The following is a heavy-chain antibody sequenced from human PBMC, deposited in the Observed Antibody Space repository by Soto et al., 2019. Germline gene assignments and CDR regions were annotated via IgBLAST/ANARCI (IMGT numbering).Heavy chain of an antibody. CDR1: GGSISSSNW. CDR3: ARDETYYPGTTTGNWCDP. Sequence: QVQLQESGPGLVKPSGTLSLTCAVSGGSISSSNWWSWVRQPPGKGLEWIGEIYHSGSTNYNPSLQSRVHISLDTSKNQFSLQLGSVTAADTAVYYCARDETYYPGTTTGNWCDPWGQGTLVTVSS. D-gene: IGHD4-17*01. CDR2: IYHSGST. V-gene: IGHV4-4*02. J-gene: IGHJ5*02.